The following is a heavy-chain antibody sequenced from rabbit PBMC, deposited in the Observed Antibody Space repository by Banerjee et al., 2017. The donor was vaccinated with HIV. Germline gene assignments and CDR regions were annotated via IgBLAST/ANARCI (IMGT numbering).Heavy chain of an antibody. J-gene: IGHJ5*01. Sequence: QEQLEESGGDLVKPEGSLTITCTASGFSFSNKYVMCWVRQAPGKGLEWIGCIDAGSGTTYYANWAKGRFTISKTSSTTVTLQMTSLTAADTATYFCARAGNSYPDWLDLWGPGTLVTVS. CDR2: IDAGSGTT. V-gene: IGHV1S45*01. CDR3: ARAGNSYPDWLDL. CDR1: GFSFSNKYV. D-gene: IGHD8-1*01.